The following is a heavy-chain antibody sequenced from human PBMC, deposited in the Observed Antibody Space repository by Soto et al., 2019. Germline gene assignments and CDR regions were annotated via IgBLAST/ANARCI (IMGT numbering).Heavy chain of an antibody. D-gene: IGHD5-18*01. CDR3: AKDRYGGSGGGFES. CDR2: ITGMGIST. Sequence: VQLLESGGGLVRRGESLRLSCVASGFPFAAGAMNWVRQAPGKGLGWVSTITGMGISTYYADSVRGRFTITRDDSQNTVDLQMNSLRLEDTAVYYCAKDRYGGSGGGFESWGQGALVTVPS. CDR1: GFPFAAGA. J-gene: IGHJ4*02. V-gene: IGHV3-23*01.